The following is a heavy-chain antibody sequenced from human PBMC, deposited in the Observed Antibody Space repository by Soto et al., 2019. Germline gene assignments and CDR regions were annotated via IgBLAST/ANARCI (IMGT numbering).Heavy chain of an antibody. Sequence: ASVKVSCKASGYTFTSYGISWVRQAPGQGLEWMGWISAYNGNTNYAQKLQGRVTMTTDTSTSTAYMELRSLRSDDTAVYYCAREAGYSSSWYVPFRSDPKNWLDPWGQGTQVTVSS. J-gene: IGHJ5*02. CDR1: GYTFTSYG. V-gene: IGHV1-18*04. D-gene: IGHD6-13*01. CDR2: ISAYNGNT. CDR3: AREAGYSSSWYVPFRSDPKNWLDP.